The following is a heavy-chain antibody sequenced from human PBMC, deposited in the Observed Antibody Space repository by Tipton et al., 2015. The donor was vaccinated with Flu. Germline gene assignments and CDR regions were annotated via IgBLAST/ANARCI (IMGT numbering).Heavy chain of an antibody. V-gene: IGHV4-38-2*02. J-gene: IGHJ5*02. D-gene: IGHD3/OR15-3a*01. CDR2: IYHSGST. Sequence: TLSLTCTVSGYSISSGYYWGWIRQPPGKGLEWIGSIYHSGSTYYNPSLKSRVTISVDTSKNQFSLKLSSVTAADTAVYYCEREWTSLPVNWFDPWGQGTLVTVSS. CDR1: GYSISSGYY. CDR3: EREWTSLPVNWFDP.